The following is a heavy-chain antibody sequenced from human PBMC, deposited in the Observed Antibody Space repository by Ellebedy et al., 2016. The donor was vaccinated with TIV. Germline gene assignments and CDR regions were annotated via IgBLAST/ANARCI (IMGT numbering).Heavy chain of an antibody. J-gene: IGHJ6*02. Sequence: SETLSLTCTVSGGSISSSSYYWGWIRQPPGKGLEWIGSIYYSGSTYYNPSLKSRVTISVDTSKNQFSLNLSSVTAADTAVYYCARDGSPTYGMDVWGQGTTVTVSS. CDR3: ARDGSPTYGMDV. D-gene: IGHD2-2*03. CDR2: IYYSGST. CDR1: GGSISSSSYY. V-gene: IGHV4-39*07.